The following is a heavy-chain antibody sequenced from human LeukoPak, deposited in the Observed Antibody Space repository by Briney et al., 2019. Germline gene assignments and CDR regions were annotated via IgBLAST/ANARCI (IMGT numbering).Heavy chain of an antibody. CDR3: ASIGYDHEGAFDI. CDR1: GYSISSGYY. CDR2: INHSGST. V-gene: IGHV4-38-2*02. D-gene: IGHD3-16*01. Sequence: PSETLSLTCTVSGYSISSGYYWGWIRQPPGKGLEWIGEINHSGSTNYNPSLKSRVTISVDTSKNQFSLKLSSVTAADTAVYYCASIGYDHEGAFDIWGQGTMVTVSS. J-gene: IGHJ3*02.